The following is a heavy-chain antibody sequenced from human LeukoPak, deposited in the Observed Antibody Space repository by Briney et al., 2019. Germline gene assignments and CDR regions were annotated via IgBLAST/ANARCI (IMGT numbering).Heavy chain of an antibody. Sequence: SSVKVSCKASGGTFSSYAISWVRQAPGQGLEWMGRIIPIFGTANYAQKFQGRVTITADKSTSTAYMELSSLRSEDTAVYYCARDQTGTGDLEAYYYYYMDVWGKGTTVTASS. CDR3: ARDQTGTGDLEAYYYYYMDV. J-gene: IGHJ6*03. V-gene: IGHV1-69*06. CDR1: GGTFSSYA. CDR2: IIPIFGTA. D-gene: IGHD7-27*01.